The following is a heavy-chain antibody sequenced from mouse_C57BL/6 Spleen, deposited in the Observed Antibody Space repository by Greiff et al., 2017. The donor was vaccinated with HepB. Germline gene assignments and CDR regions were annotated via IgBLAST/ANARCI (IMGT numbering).Heavy chain of an antibody. CDR3: NYYGSSYNYAMDY. J-gene: IGHJ4*01. CDR1: GYTFTDHT. Sequence: QVQLQQSDAELVKPGASVKISCKVSGYTFTDHTIHWMKQRPEQGLEWIGYIFPRDGSTKYNEKFKGKATLTADKSSSTAYMQLNSLTSEDSAVYFCNYYGSSYNYAMDYWGQGTSVTVSS. D-gene: IGHD1-1*01. CDR2: IFPRDGST. V-gene: IGHV1-78*01.